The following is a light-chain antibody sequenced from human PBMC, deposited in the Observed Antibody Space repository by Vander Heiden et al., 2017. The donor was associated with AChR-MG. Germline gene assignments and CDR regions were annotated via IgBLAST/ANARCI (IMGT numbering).Light chain of an antibody. CDR1: SSNIGSNY. J-gene: IGLJ2*01. CDR2: RNN. CDR3: AAWDDSLSGPV. Sequence: PGQRVTISCSGSSSNIGSNYVYWYQQLPGTAPKLLIYRNNQRPSGVPDRFSGSKSGTSASLAISGLRSEDEADYYCAAWDDSLSGPVFGGGTKLTVL. V-gene: IGLV1-47*01.